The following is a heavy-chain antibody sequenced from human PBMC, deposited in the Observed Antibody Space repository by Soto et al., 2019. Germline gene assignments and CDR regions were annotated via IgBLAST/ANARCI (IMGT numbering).Heavy chain of an antibody. Sequence: PGGSLRLSCAASGFTFSGSAMHWVRQASGKGLEWVGRIRSKANNYATAYAASVKGRFTISRDDSKNTAYLQMNNLKTEDTALYYCTSLDYDDYRYFDYWGQGTLVTVSS. CDR2: IRSKANNYAT. V-gene: IGHV3-73*01. CDR3: TSLDYDDYRYFDY. D-gene: IGHD4-17*01. CDR1: GFTFSGSA. J-gene: IGHJ4*02.